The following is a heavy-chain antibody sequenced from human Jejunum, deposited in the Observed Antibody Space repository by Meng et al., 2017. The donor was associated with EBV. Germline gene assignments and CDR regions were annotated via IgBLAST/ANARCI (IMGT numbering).Heavy chain of an antibody. J-gene: IGHJ4*02. CDR3: ARDQNGSYFAY. CDR2: IYNSEST. CDR1: GGSVSSGGYY. V-gene: IGHV4-61*08. Sequence: QVNLPESGPGLGKPSRTLSLTGTVSGGSVSSGGYYWSWIRQPPGKGLEWIGYIYNSESTNYKSSLKSRVTISADTSKNQFSLRLSSVTAADTAVYYCARDQNGSYFAYWGQGTLVTVSS. D-gene: IGHD1-26*01.